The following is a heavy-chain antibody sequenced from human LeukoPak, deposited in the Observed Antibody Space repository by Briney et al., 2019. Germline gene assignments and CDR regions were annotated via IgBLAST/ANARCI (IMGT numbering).Heavy chain of an antibody. Sequence: ASVKVSCKASGYTFTGYYMHWVRQAPGQGLEWMGWINPNSGGTNYAQKFQGRVTMTRDTSISTAYMELSSLRSEDTAVYYCAKTNLGYCSSTSCYDYYYYMDVWGKGTTVTVSS. V-gene: IGHV1-2*02. CDR2: INPNSGGT. CDR1: GYTFTGYY. CDR3: AKTNLGYCSSTSCYDYYYYMDV. D-gene: IGHD2-2*01. J-gene: IGHJ6*03.